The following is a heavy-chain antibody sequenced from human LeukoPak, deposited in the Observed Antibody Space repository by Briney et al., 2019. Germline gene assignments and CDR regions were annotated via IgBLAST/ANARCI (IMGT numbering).Heavy chain of an antibody. CDR1: GFTFSSYA. CDR2: ISYDGSNK. Sequence: PGGSLRLSCAASGFTFSSYAMHWVRQAPGKGLEWVAVISYDGSNKYYADSVKGRFTISRDNSKNTLYLQMNSLRAEDTAVYYCARDRKGADSSGWTPYFDYWGQGTLVTVSS. D-gene: IGHD6-19*01. V-gene: IGHV3-30*04. CDR3: ARDRKGADSSGWTPYFDY. J-gene: IGHJ4*02.